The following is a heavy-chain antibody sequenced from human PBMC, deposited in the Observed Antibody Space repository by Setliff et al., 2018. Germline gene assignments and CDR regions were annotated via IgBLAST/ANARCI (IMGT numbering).Heavy chain of an antibody. CDR1: GYSFTTSW. V-gene: IGHV5-51*01. CDR3: ARRGWGSSSGDCYSPKGCYYYYMDV. CDR2: IYPGDSDT. D-gene: IGHD2-21*02. J-gene: IGHJ6*03. Sequence: GESLKISCKASGYSFTTSWIAWVRQKPGKGLEWMGIIYPGDSDTQYSPSFQGQVTFSSDKSINTAYLQWSSLKASDTAIYYCARRGWGSSSGDCYSPKGCYYYYMDVWGKGTTVTVSS.